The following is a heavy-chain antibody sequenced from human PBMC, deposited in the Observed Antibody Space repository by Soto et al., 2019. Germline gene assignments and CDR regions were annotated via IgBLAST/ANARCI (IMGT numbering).Heavy chain of an antibody. Sequence: DVQLVESGGNLVQPGRSLRLSCAASGFMFDDYGMHWVRQAPGKGLEWVSGVSWNSGSRGYADSVKGRFTVSRDNAKKSLYLEMNSLRTEDTALYYCAKDTGERIFGVVTTLHSWGRGTLVTVSS. CDR3: AKDTGERIFGVVTTLHS. V-gene: IGHV3-9*01. CDR1: GFMFDDYG. D-gene: IGHD3-3*01. J-gene: IGHJ4*02. CDR2: VSWNSGSR.